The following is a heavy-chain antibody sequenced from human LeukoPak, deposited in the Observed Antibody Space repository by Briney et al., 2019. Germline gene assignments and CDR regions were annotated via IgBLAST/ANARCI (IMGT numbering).Heavy chain of an antibody. CDR2: ISSSSGYI. J-gene: IGHJ4*02. Sequence: GGSLRLSSVASGFTFSSYTMNWVRQAPGKGLEWVSSISSSSGYIYYADSLKGRFTISRDNAKNSLYLQINSLRVEDTAVYYCARVAPYYDYVWGSPPACFDYWGQGTLVTVSS. V-gene: IGHV3-21*01. D-gene: IGHD3-16*01. CDR1: GFTFSSYT. CDR3: ARVAPYYDYVWGSPPACFDY.